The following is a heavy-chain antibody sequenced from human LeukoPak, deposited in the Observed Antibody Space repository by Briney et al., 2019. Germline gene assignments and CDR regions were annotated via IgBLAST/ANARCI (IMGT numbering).Heavy chain of an antibody. CDR3: ASRKLGNDY. CDR1: GGSISSSSYY. J-gene: IGHJ4*02. D-gene: IGHD7-27*01. V-gene: IGHV4-39*07. Sequence: SETLSLTCTVSGGSISSSSYYWGWIRQPPGKGLEWIGSIYYSGSTYYNPSLKSRVTISADTSKNEFSLKLNSVTAADTAVYYCASRKLGNDYWGQGTLVTVSS. CDR2: IYYSGST.